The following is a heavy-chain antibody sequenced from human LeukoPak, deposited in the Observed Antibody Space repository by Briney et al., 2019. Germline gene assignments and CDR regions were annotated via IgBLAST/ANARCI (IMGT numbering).Heavy chain of an antibody. CDR3: ARVPLQPLWQLASAPFYYFDY. J-gene: IGHJ4*02. Sequence: ASVKVSCRASGYTFTSYYMHWVRQAPGQGLEWMGIINPSGASTSYAQKFQGRVTMTRDTSTSTVYMELSSLRAEDTAVYYCARVPLQPLWQLASAPFYYFDYWGQGTLVTVSS. D-gene: IGHD6-6*01. CDR2: INPSGAST. CDR1: GYTFTSYY. V-gene: IGHV1-46*01.